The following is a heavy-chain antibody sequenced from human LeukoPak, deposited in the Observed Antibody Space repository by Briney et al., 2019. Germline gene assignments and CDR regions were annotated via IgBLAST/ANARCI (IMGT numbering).Heavy chain of an antibody. CDR2: IGTAGDT. CDR3: ARDWADGEDGMDV. Sequence: GGSLRLSCAASGFTSSSYDMHWVRQATGKGLKWVSAIGTAGDTYYPGSVKGRFTISRENAKNSLYLQMNSLRAGDTAVYYCARDWADGEDGMDVWGQGTTVTVSS. D-gene: IGHD3-10*01. J-gene: IGHJ6*02. CDR1: GFTSSSYD. V-gene: IGHV3-13*01.